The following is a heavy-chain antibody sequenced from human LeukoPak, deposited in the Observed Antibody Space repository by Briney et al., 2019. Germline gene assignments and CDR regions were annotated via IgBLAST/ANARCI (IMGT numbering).Heavy chain of an antibody. V-gene: IGHV4-38-2*02. CDR2: IFHSGNT. CDR1: GCSIISAYY. Sequence: SETLSLTCTVSGCSIISAYYWGLIRQPPGKGLEWIGSIFHSGNTFYNPSLKSRVTISVDTSKNQFPLRLNSVTAADTAVYYCATGVSGALYYFDYWGQGILVTVSS. J-gene: IGHJ4*02. D-gene: IGHD3-10*01. CDR3: ATGVSGALYYFDY.